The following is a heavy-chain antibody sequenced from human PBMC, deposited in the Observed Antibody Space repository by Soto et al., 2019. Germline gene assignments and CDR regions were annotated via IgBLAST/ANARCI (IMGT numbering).Heavy chain of an antibody. D-gene: IGHD4-4*01. V-gene: IGHV1-69*13. CDR2: IIPIFGTA. CDR1: GGTFSSYA. Sequence: SVKVSCKASGGTFSSYAISWVRQAPGQGLEWMGGIIPIFGTANYAQKFQGRVTITADESTSTAYMELSSLRSEDTAVYYCARFVTTVNGVWDYGMDVWGQGTTVTVSS. J-gene: IGHJ6*02. CDR3: ARFVTTVNGVWDYGMDV.